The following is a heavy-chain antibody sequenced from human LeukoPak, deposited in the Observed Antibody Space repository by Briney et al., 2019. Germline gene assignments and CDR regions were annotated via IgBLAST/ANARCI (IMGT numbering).Heavy chain of an antibody. D-gene: IGHD1-26*01. CDR1: GGSISSYY. CDR3: ARHGGSWYFDL. V-gene: IGHV4-59*08. J-gene: IGHJ2*01. Sequence: PSETLSLTCTVPGGSISSYYWSWIRQPPGKGLEWIGYITYSGSTNYNPSLKSRVTISVDTSKNQFSLKLSSVTAADTAVYHCARHGGSWYFDLWGRGTLVTVSS. CDR2: ITYSGST.